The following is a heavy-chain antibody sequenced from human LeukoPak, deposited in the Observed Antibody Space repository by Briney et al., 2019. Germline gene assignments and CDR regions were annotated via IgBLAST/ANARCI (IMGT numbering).Heavy chain of an antibody. CDR3: AKSTRGVVPAALFDY. Sequence: GRSLRLSCAASGLTFDDYAMHWVRQAPGKGLEWVSGISWNSGSIGYADSVKGRFTISRDNAKNSLYLQMNSLRAEDMALYYCAKSTRGVVPAALFDYWGQGTLVTVSS. D-gene: IGHD2-2*01. J-gene: IGHJ4*02. CDR2: ISWNSGSI. CDR1: GLTFDDYA. V-gene: IGHV3-9*03.